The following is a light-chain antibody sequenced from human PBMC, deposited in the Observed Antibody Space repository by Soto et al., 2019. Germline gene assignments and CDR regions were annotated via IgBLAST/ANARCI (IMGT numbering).Light chain of an antibody. J-gene: IGKJ4*01. V-gene: IGKV3-15*01. CDR3: QQYSQWPPAT. Sequence: EIVMTQSPATLSVSPGERVTLSCRASQTVGTNLAWYQQKPRQAPRLLVYGPSTRAPGIPARFSAGGSGTEFTLTISSMQSADVAVYYCQQYSQWPPATFGGGTKVEIK. CDR2: GPS. CDR1: QTVGTN.